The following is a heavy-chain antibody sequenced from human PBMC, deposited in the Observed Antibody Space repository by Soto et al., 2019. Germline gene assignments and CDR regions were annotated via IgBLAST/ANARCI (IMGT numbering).Heavy chain of an antibody. CDR3: ARPSTDYGDYEWSFPY. Sequence: QVQLVQSGSEVKKPGASVKVSCKASGYPFSGYAIGWVRQAPGQGLEWMGWISAYNGNTNFAQKFQGRVTMTTDTSTSTAYMELRSLRSDDTAVYFCARPSTDYGDYEWSFPYWGQGTLVTVSS. V-gene: IGHV1-18*01. CDR1: GYPFSGYA. D-gene: IGHD4-17*01. CDR2: ISAYNGNT. J-gene: IGHJ4*02.